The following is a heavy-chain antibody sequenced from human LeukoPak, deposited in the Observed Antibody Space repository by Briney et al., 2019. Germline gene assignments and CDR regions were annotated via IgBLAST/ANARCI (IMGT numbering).Heavy chain of an antibody. CDR1: GFTFSSYG. V-gene: IGHV3-33*01. Sequence: GRSLRLSCAASGFTFSSYGMHWVRQAPGKGLEWVAVIWYDGSNKYYADSVKGRFTISRDNSKNTLYLQMNSLRAEDTAVYYCAREVGRKDYVWGSYRYSFDYWGQGTLVTVSS. CDR2: IWYDGSNK. J-gene: IGHJ4*02. CDR3: AREVGRKDYVWGSYRYSFDY. D-gene: IGHD3-16*02.